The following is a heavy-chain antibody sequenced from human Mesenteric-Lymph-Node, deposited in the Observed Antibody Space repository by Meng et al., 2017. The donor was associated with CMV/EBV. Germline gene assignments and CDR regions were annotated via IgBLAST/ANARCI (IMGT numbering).Heavy chain of an antibody. Sequence: GGSLRLSCADSRFTFSYYSMNWVRQAPGKGLEWVASISDTSSHIYYADSVKGRFTISRDNAKNSLYLQMNSLRPEDTAVYYCARDPPRLGMGGGFDYWGQGTLVTVSS. CDR1: RFTFSYYS. CDR3: ARDPPRLGMGGGFDY. CDR2: ISDTSSHI. V-gene: IGHV3-21*01. D-gene: IGHD3-16*01. J-gene: IGHJ4*02.